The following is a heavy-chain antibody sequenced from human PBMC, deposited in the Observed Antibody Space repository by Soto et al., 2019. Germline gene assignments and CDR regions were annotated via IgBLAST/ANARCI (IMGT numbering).Heavy chain of an antibody. J-gene: IGHJ4*02. CDR2: ISPMFGAA. CDR3: AREVQVHTPAFVY. CDR1: GGTFNTYA. Sequence: QVQLVQSGAEMKKPGSSVKVSCQSSGGTFNTYAMNWVRQAPGQGPEWMGDISPMFGAANYAPKFQGRVTITADDSTGTPYMQLSSLTSEETALYFCAREVQVHTPAFVYWGQGTLVTVSS. V-gene: IGHV1-69*19. D-gene: IGHD3-10*01.